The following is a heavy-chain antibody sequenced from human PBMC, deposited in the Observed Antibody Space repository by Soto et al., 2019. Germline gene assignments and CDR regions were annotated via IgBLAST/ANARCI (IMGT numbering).Heavy chain of an antibody. Sequence: EASVKVSCKVSGYTLTELSMHWVRQAPGKGLEWMGGFDPEDGETIYAQKFQGRVTMTEDTSTDTAYMELSSLRSEDTAVYYCATGVRGWYFFDYWGQGTLVTVSS. CDR1: GYTLTELS. V-gene: IGHV1-24*01. CDR3: ATGVRGWYFFDY. J-gene: IGHJ4*02. CDR2: FDPEDGET. D-gene: IGHD6-19*01.